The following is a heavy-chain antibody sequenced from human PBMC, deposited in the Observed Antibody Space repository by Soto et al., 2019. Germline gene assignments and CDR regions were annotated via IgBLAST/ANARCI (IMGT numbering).Heavy chain of an antibody. CDR3: ARHKTMWFGELYNWLDP. CDR2: IYYSGST. D-gene: IGHD3-10*01. Sequence: SETLSLTCTVSGGSISSSSYYRGWIRQPPGKGLEWIGSIYYSGSTYYNPSLKSRVTISVDTSKNQFSLKLSSVTAADTAVYYCARHKTMWFGELYNWLDPWGQGTLVTVSS. CDR1: GGSISSSSYY. V-gene: IGHV4-39*01. J-gene: IGHJ5*02.